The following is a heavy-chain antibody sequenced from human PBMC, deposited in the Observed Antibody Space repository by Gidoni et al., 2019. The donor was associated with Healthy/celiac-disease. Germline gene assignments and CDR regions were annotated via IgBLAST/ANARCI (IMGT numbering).Heavy chain of an antibody. Sequence: QVQLQESGPGLVKPSETLSLTCTVSGGSISSYYWSWIRHPPGKGLEWIGYIYSSGSTNYHPPLKSRVTISVDTSKNQFSLKLNSVTAADTAMYYCARQQRGYLVAFDIWGQGTMVTVSS. CDR3: ARQQRGYLVAFDI. CDR1: GGSISSYY. V-gene: IGHV4-59*08. D-gene: IGHD5-18*01. J-gene: IGHJ3*02. CDR2: IYSSGST.